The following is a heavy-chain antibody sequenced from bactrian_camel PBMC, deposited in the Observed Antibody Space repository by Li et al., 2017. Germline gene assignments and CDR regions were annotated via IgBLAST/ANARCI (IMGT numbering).Heavy chain of an antibody. D-gene: IGHD5*01. Sequence: HVQLVESGGGLVQPGGSLRLSCVASGYIYKMSCMGWFRQAPGKEREEVAGAYTGTRGTYYTDSVKGRFTVSLDTKNTLYLQMNNLEPEDTAMYYCAKDPTNHGSYNSWGQGTQVTVS. V-gene: IGHV3S1*01. CDR3: AKDPTNHGSYNS. J-gene: IGHJ4*01. CDR1: GYIYKMSC. CDR2: AYTGTRGT.